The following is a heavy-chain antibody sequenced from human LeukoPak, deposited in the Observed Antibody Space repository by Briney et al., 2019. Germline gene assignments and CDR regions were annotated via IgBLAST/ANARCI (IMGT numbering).Heavy chain of an antibody. D-gene: IGHD2-21*01. CDR3: ARHDCGSGPFDY. CDR1: GFTVSTNC. Sequence: GGSLRLSCAVSGFTVSTNCMNWVRQAPGKGLEWVSVIYSGGGTDYPDSVKGRFTISRDNSENTLFLQMNSLRAADTALYYCARHDCGSGPFDYWGQGTLVTVSS. J-gene: IGHJ4*02. CDR2: IYSGGGT. V-gene: IGHV3-53*01.